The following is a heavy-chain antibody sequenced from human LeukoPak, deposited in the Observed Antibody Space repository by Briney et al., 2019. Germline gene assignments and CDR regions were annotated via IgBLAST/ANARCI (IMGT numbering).Heavy chain of an antibody. V-gene: IGHV4-39*07. Sequence: SETLSLTCTVSGGSISSSSYYWGWIRQPPGKGLEWIGSIYYSGSTYYNPSLKSRVTISVDTSKNQFSLKLSSVTAADTAVYYCARGVVVVPAATQHSSGWPYYFDYWGQGTLVTVSS. CDR2: IYYSGST. J-gene: IGHJ4*02. CDR1: GGSISSSSYY. CDR3: ARGVVVVPAATQHSSGWPYYFDY. D-gene: IGHD2-2*01.